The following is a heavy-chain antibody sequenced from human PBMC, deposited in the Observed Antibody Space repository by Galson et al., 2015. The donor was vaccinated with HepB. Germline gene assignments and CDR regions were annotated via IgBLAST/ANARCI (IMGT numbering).Heavy chain of an antibody. CDR2: TRNKASSYST. CDR1: GFTFSDYY. CDR3: ARQGGY. J-gene: IGHJ4*02. Sequence: SLRLSCAASGFTFSDYYIDWVRQAPGKGLEWVGRTRNKASSYSTEYAASVKGRFTISRDDSENSLSLQMNSLKTEDTAMYYCARQGGYWGQGTLVTVSS. V-gene: IGHV3-72*01.